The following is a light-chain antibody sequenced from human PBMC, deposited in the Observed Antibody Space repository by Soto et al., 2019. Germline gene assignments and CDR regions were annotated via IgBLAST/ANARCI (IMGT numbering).Light chain of an antibody. Sequence: EIVLTQSPGTLSLSPGERATLSCRASQSVSSNFLAWYQQKSGQAPRLLIYVASSRATGIPGRFSGSGSGTDFTLTISRLEPEDFAVYYCQQYASSPITFVQGTRLEIK. V-gene: IGKV3-20*01. J-gene: IGKJ5*01. CDR3: QQYASSPIT. CDR1: QSVSSNF. CDR2: VAS.